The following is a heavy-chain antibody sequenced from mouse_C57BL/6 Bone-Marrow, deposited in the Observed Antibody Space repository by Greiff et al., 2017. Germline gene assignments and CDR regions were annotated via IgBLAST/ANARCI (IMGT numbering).Heavy chain of an antibody. Sequence: VKLVESGPGLVQPSQSLSITCPVSGFSLTSYGVHWVRQPPGKGLEWLGVIWSGGSTDYNAAFISRLSISKDNSKSQVFFKMNSLQADDTAIYYCAKKGAMDYWGQGTSVTVSS. CDR1: GFSLTSYG. J-gene: IGHJ4*01. V-gene: IGHV2-4*01. CDR2: IWSGGST. CDR3: AKKGAMDY.